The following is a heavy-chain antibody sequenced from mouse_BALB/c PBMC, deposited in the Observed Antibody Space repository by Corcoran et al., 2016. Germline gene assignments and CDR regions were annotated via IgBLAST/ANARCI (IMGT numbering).Heavy chain of an antibody. CDR3: ARRDYFDY. J-gene: IGHJ2*01. CDR1: GFSLSTSGVG. CDR2: IYWDDDK. V-gene: IGHV8-12*01. Sequence: QVTLKESGPGLLQPSQTLSLTCSFSGFSLSTSGVGVSWIRPPSGKGLEWLAHIYWDDDKRYNPSLKSRLTISKDTSSNQVFLKITSVDTADTATYDCARRDYFDYWGQGTTLTVSS.